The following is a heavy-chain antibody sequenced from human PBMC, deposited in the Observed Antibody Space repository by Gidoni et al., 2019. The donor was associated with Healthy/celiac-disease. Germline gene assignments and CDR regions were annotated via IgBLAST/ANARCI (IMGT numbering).Heavy chain of an antibody. CDR1: GGAISSYY. Sequence: QEQLQESGPGLVKPSETLSLTCTVSGGAISSYYWSWIRQPPGKGLEWIGYIYYSGSTNYNPSLKSRVTISVDTSKNQFSLKLSSVTAADTAVYYCARGSGGVRYGMDVWGQGTTVTVSS. J-gene: IGHJ6*02. CDR3: ARGSGGVRYGMDV. CDR2: IYYSGST. D-gene: IGHD3-3*01. V-gene: IGHV4-59*01.